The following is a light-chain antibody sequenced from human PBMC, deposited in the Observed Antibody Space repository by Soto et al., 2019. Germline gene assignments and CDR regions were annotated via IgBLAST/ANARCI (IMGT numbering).Light chain of an antibody. CDR2: DAS. CDR1: QTVNTY. CDR3: QQRGTSLT. V-gene: IGKV3-11*01. Sequence: IVLTQSPATLSLWPGETAVLSCRASQTVNTYLSWYQQRPGQAPRLLIYDASKRVPGIPARFSGSGSGTDFTLTSSSLEPEDFALYYCQQRGTSLTFGQGTRLEIE. J-gene: IGKJ5*01.